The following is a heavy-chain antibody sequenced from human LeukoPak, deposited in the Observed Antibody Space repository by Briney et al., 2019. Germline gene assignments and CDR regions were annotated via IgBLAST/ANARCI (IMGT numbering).Heavy chain of an antibody. Sequence: GGSLRLSCAASGFTFNNYCMNWVRQAPGKGLEWVSSISSSGNYIHYANSVKGRFTISRDNAKNSLYLQMNNLRAEDTAAYYCARDLTDDFWSGYHFDSWGQGTLVTVSS. CDR1: GFTFNNYC. J-gene: IGHJ4*02. V-gene: IGHV3-21*01. D-gene: IGHD3-3*01. CDR2: ISSSGNYI. CDR3: ARDLTDDFWSGYHFDS.